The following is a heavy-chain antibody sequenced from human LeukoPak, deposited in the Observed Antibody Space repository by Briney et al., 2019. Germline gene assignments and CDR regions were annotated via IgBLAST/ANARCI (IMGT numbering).Heavy chain of an antibody. D-gene: IGHD5-18*01. CDR3: ARSYSYGDAFDI. V-gene: IGHV4-34*01. CDR2: INHSGST. J-gene: IGHJ3*02. Sequence: SETLSLTCAVYGGSFIGYYWSWIRQPPGKGLEWIGEINHSGSTNYNPSLKSRVTISVDTSKNQFSLKLSSVTAADTAVYYCARSYSYGDAFDIWGQGTMVTVSS. CDR1: GGSFIGYY.